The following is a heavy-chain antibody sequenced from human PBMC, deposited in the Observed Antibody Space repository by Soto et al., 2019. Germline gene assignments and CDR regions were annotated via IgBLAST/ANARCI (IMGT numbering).Heavy chain of an antibody. J-gene: IGHJ6*03. V-gene: IGHV4-59*08. CDR3: ARQELMVYARDSQPYYYYYMDV. Sequence: SETLSLTCTVSGGSISSYYWSWIRQPPGKGLEWIGYIYYSGSTNYNPSLKSRVTISVDTSKNQFSLKLSSVTAADTAVYYCARQELMVYARDSQPYYYYYMDVWGKGTTVTVSS. D-gene: IGHD2-8*01. CDR1: GGSISSYY. CDR2: IYYSGST.